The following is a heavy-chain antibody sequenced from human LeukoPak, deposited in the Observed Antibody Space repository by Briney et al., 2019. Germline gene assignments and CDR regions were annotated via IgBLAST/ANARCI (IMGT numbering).Heavy chain of an antibody. CDR3: ASNTGTVLDY. CDR1: GDSISSYY. J-gene: IGHJ4*02. CDR2: IYASGST. Sequence: SETLSLTCTVSGDSISSYYWSWIRQPAGKGLEWIGRIYASGSTTYNPSLKSRVTMSVDTSKTQFSLKLSSVTAADTAVYYCASNTGTVLDYWGQGALVTVSS. D-gene: IGHD7-27*01. V-gene: IGHV4-4*07.